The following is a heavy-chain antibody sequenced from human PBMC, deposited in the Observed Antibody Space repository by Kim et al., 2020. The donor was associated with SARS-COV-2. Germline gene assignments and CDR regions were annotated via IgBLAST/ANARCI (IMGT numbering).Heavy chain of an antibody. CDR2: IYYSGST. D-gene: IGHD3-16*01. CDR1: GGSISSGGYY. V-gene: IGHV4-31*03. Sequence: SETLSLTCTVSGGSISSGGYYWSWIRQHPGKGLEWIGYIYYSGSTYYNPSLKSRVTISVDTSKNQFSLKLSSVTAADTAVYYCARIAPGLYVFHWGQGTLVTVSS. CDR3: ARIAPGLYVFH. J-gene: IGHJ4*02.